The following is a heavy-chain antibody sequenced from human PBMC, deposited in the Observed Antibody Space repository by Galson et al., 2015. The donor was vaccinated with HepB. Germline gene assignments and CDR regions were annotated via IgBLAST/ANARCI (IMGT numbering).Heavy chain of an antibody. CDR2: ISYDGSNK. V-gene: IGHV3-30*18. Sequence: SLRLSCAASGFTFSSYGMHWVRQAPGKGLEWVAVISYDGSNKYYADSVKGRFTISRDNSKNTLYLQMNSLRAEDTAVYYCAKDVRAAAGRRYYYYYYMDVWGKGTTVTVSS. CDR3: AKDVRAAAGRRYYYYYYMDV. J-gene: IGHJ6*03. CDR1: GFTFSSYG. D-gene: IGHD6-13*01.